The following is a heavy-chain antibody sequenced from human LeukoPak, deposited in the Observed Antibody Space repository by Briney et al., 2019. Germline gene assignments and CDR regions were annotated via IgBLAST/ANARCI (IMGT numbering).Heavy chain of an antibody. CDR2: IWYDGSNK. V-gene: IGHV3-33*01. Sequence: GGSLRLSCAASGFTFSSYGMHWVRQAPGKGLEWVAVIWYDGSNKCYADSVKGRFTISKDNSKNTLYLQMNSLRAEDTAVYYCARDRGGGLDAFDIWGQGTMVTVSS. CDR3: ARDRGGGLDAFDI. CDR1: GFTFSSYG. D-gene: IGHD3-16*01. J-gene: IGHJ3*02.